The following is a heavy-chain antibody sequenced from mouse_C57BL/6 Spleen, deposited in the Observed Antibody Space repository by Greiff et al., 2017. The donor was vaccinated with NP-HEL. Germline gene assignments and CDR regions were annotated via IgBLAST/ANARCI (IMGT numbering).Heavy chain of an antibody. D-gene: IGHD1-1*02. J-gene: IGHJ4*01. CDR2: IDPSDSYT. CDR1: GYTFTSYW. CDR3: ARGWLPLYYYAMDY. Sequence: QVQLQQPGAELVMPGASVKLSCRASGYTFTSYWMHWVKQRPGQGLEWIGEIDPSDSYTNYNQKFKGKSTLTVDKSSSTAYVQLSSLTSEDSAVYYCARGWLPLYYYAMDYWGQGTSVTVSS. V-gene: IGHV1-69*01.